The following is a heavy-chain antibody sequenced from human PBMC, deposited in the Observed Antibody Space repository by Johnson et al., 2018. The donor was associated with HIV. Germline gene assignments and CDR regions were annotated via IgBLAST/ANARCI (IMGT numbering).Heavy chain of an antibody. Sequence: VQLVESGGGLVQPGGSLRLSCAASGFTFINYWMHWVRQAPGKGLVWVSRMNADGKTTTYADSVKGRFTISRDNVKNTLYLQMNSLRAEDTAVYYCARDGPWLQSQRDAFDIWGQGTMVTVSS. CDR2: MNADGKTT. J-gene: IGHJ3*02. CDR3: ARDGPWLQSQRDAFDI. CDR1: GFTFINYW. D-gene: IGHD5-24*01. V-gene: IGHV3-74*01.